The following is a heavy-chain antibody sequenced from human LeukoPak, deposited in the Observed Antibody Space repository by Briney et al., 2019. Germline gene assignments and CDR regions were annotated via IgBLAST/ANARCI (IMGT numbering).Heavy chain of an antibody. CDR3: ARGSADYGDYDY. D-gene: IGHD4-17*01. CDR1: GYTXTSYF. V-gene: IGHV1-46*01. Sequence: ASVKVSCKASGYTXTSYFMHWVRQAPGQGLDWMGIINPSGGSTSYAQKFQGRVTMTRDTSTSTVYMELSSLRSEDTAVYYCARGSADYGDYDYWGQGTLVTVSS. J-gene: IGHJ4*02. CDR2: INPSGGST.